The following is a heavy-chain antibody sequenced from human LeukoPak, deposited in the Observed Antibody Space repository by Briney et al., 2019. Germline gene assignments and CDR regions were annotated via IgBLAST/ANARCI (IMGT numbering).Heavy chain of an antibody. D-gene: IGHD3-3*01. Sequence: GGSLRLSCAASGFTISSYWMSWVRQAPGKGLEWVANIKGDGSDKYYVDSVKGRFTISRDNAKNSLYLQMNSLRVEDTAVYYCARDEGFWSGSDYWGQGTLVTVSS. CDR2: IKGDGSDK. CDR3: ARDEGFWSGSDY. V-gene: IGHV3-7*01. J-gene: IGHJ4*02. CDR1: GFTISSYW.